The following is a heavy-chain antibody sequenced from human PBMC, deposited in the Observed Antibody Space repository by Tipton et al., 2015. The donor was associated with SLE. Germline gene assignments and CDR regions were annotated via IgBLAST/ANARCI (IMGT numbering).Heavy chain of an antibody. V-gene: IGHV4-59*12. CDR2: IYYSGST. CDR3: VRGRGFASGDY. Sequence: TLSLTCTVSGGSISSYYWSWIRQPPGKGLEWIGYIYYSGSTNYNPSLKSRVTISVDTSKNQFSLKLTSVTAADTALYYCVRGRGFASGDYWGQGTLVTVSS. CDR1: GGSISSYY. D-gene: IGHD3-10*01. J-gene: IGHJ4*02.